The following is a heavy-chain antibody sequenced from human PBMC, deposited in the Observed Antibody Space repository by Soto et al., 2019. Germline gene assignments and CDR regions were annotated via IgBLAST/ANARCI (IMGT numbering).Heavy chain of an antibody. J-gene: IGHJ5*02. CDR2: IYYSGST. CDR1: GGSISSYY. CDR3: ARDRGRGVIP. Sequence: SETLSLTCTVSGGSISSYYWSWIRQPPGKGLEWIGYIYYSGSTNYNPSLKSRVTISVDTSKNQFSLKLSSVTAADTAVYYCARDRGRGVIPWGPGALVTVSS. V-gene: IGHV4-59*01. D-gene: IGHD3-10*01.